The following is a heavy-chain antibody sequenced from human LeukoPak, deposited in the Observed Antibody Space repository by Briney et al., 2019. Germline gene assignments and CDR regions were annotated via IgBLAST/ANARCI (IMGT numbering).Heavy chain of an antibody. D-gene: IGHD4-17*01. CDR3: GYGDYYYYGMDV. CDR1: GFTVSSNY. J-gene: IGHJ6*02. Sequence: GGSLRLSCAASGFTVSSNYMSWVRQAPGKGLEWVSAISGSGGSTYYADSVKGRFTISRDNSKNTLYLQMNSLRAEDTAVYYCGYGDYYYYGMDVWGQGTTVTVSS. V-gene: IGHV3-23*01. CDR2: ISGSGGST.